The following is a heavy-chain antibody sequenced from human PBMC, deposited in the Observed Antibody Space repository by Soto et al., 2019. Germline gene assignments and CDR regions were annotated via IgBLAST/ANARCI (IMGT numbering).Heavy chain of an antibody. Sequence: GASVKLSCKASGYTLTSYARHWVRQATRQRLEWMGWINAGNGNTKYSQKFQGRVTITRDTSASTAYMELSSLRSEDTAVYYCAREGTMHCSGGSCQNAFDIWGQGTMVTVSS. CDR3: AREGTMHCSGGSCQNAFDI. CDR1: GYTLTSYA. D-gene: IGHD2-15*01. CDR2: INAGNGNT. J-gene: IGHJ3*02. V-gene: IGHV1-3*01.